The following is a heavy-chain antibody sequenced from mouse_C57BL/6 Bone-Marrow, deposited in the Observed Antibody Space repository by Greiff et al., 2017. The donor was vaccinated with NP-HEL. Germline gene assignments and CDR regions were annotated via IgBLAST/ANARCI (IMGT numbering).Heavy chain of an antibody. V-gene: IGHV1-85*01. Sequence: VMLVESGPELVKPGASVKLSCKASGYTFTSYDINWVKQRPGQGLEWIGWIYPRDGSTKYNEKFKGKATLTVDTSSSTAYMELHSLTSEDSAVYFCARSPYYGNYPYYAMDYWGQGTSVTVSS. CDR2: IYPRDGST. CDR3: ARSPYYGNYPYYAMDY. CDR1: GYTFTSYD. J-gene: IGHJ4*01. D-gene: IGHD2-10*01.